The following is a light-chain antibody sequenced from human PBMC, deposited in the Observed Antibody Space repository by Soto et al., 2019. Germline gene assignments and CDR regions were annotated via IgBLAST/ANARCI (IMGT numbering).Light chain of an antibody. J-gene: IGKJ2*01. CDR3: QQYNNWPQT. Sequence: EIVMTQSPVTLSVSPGERATLSCRASQSVSSKLAWYQQKPGQAPRLLIYVASTRATGIPARFSGSGSGTEFTLSISSLQSEDFAVYSCQQYNNWPQTFGQGTKLEIK. CDR2: VAS. V-gene: IGKV3-15*01. CDR1: QSVSSK.